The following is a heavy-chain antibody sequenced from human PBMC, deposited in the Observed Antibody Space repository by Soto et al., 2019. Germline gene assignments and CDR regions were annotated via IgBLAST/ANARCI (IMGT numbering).Heavy chain of an antibody. CDR2: ISAYNGNT. CDR1: GYTSSPYV. J-gene: IGHJ3*02. Sequence: ASLKVSSPASGYTSSPYVISWERQAPGQGLEWMGWISAYNGNTNYAQKLQGRVTMTTDTSTSTAYMELRSLRSDDTAVYYCASGYYDSSGYVDAFDIWG. V-gene: IGHV1-18*01. D-gene: IGHD3-22*01. CDR3: ASGYYDSSGYVDAFDI.